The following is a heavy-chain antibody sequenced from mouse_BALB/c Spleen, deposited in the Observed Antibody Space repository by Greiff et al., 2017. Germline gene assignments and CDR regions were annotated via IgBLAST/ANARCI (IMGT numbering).Heavy chain of an antibody. V-gene: IGHV1-54*03. Sequence: VQLQQSGAELVRPGTSVKVSCKASGYAFTNYLIEWVKQRPGQGLEWIGVINPGSGGTNYTEKFKGMATLTADKSSSTAYMQLSSLTSDDSEVYFCERSTTVVAELVDYWGQGTTLTVAS. CDR3: ERSTTVVAELVDY. CDR2: INPGSGGT. CDR1: GYAFTNYL. D-gene: IGHD1-1*01. J-gene: IGHJ2*01.